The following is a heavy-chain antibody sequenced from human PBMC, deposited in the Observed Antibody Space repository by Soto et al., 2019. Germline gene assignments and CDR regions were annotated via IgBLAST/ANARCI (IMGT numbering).Heavy chain of an antibody. Sequence: SETLSLTCTVSGGSISSYYWSWIRQHPGKGLEWIGHIYYSGSTNYNPSLKSRVTISVDTSKNQFSLKLSSVTDADTAVYHCARSPGYYFDYWGQGTLVTVSS. CDR2: IYYSGST. CDR1: GGSISSYY. V-gene: IGHV4-59*06. J-gene: IGHJ4*02. CDR3: ARSPGYYFDY.